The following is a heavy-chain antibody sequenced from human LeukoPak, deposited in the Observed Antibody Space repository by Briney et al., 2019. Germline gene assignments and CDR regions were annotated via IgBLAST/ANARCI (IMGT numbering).Heavy chain of an antibody. CDR2: AYWDDDN. J-gene: IGHJ5*02. Sequence: SGPTLVKPTETLTLTCSFSGFSLTSRPVGVGWIRQPPGKALEWLGFAYWDDDNRYNPSLKSRLTVTKDTSKNQVVLTMTNMDPVDTATYYCAHSRISTYYYGSGSQNWFDPWGQGTLVTVSS. CDR3: AHSRISTYYYGSGSQNWFDP. D-gene: IGHD3-10*01. CDR1: GFSLTSRPVG. V-gene: IGHV2-5*02.